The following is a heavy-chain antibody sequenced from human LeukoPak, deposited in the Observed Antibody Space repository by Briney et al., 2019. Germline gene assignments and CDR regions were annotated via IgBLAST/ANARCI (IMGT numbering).Heavy chain of an antibody. CDR3: AKATTLLLSEDYFDY. J-gene: IGHJ4*02. D-gene: IGHD1-14*01. Sequence: GGSLRLSCAASGFTFSSYAMSWVRQGPGKGLEWVSAISGSGGSTYYADSVKGRFTISRDNSKNTLYLQMNSLRAEDTAVYYCAKATTLLLSEDYFDYWGQGTLVTVSS. V-gene: IGHV3-23*01. CDR1: GFTFSSYA. CDR2: ISGSGGST.